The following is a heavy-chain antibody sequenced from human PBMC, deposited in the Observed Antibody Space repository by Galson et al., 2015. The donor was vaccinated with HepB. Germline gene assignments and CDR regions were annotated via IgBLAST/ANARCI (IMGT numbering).Heavy chain of an antibody. CDR3: ARGYSFGYSFGRDHYYYMDV. V-gene: IGHV1-46*01. J-gene: IGHJ6*03. Sequence: SVKVSCKASGFMFTSYYMHWVRQAPGQGLEWMGLIIPSGGTTTYAQKFQGRVTMTGDTSTSTVYMELSSLRSEDTAVYFCARGYSFGYSFGRDHYYYMDVWGKGTTVTVSS. D-gene: IGHD5-18*01. CDR1: GFMFTSYY. CDR2: IIPSGGTT.